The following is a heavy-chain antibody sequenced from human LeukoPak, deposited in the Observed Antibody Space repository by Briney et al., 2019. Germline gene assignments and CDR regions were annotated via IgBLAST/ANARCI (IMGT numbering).Heavy chain of an antibody. CDR2: VDPEDGET. V-gene: IGHV1-69-2*01. CDR1: GYTFTDYY. Sequence: ASVKVSCKVSGYTFTDYYMHWVQQAPGKGLEWMGLVDPEDGETIYAEKFQGRVTITADTSTDTAYMELSSLRSEDTAVYDCAIGTNFDYWGQGTLVTVSS. J-gene: IGHJ4*02. CDR3: AIGTNFDY.